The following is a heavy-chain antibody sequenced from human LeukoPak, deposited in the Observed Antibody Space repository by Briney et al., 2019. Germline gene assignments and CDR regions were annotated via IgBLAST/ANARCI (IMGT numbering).Heavy chain of an antibody. V-gene: IGHV1-46*01. D-gene: IGHD3-10*01. J-gene: IGHJ6*03. CDR2: INPSGGST. CDR3: ASAGGSGSYYKQDYYYYYMDV. CDR1: GYIFTSYY. Sequence: ASVKVSCKASGYIFTSYYMHWVRQAPGQGLEWMGIINPSGGSTSYAQKFQGRVTMTRDTSTRAVYMELSSLRSEDTAVYYCASAGGSGSYYKQDYYYYYMDVWGKGTTVTVSS.